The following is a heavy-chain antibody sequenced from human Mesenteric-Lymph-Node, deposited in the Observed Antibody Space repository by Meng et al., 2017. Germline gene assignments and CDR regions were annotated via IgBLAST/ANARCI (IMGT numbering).Heavy chain of an antibody. V-gene: IGHV3-48*03. D-gene: IGHD3-10*01. J-gene: IGHJ3*02. CDR3: ARGLDMVRGVPDAFDI. CDR1: GFTFSSYE. CDR2: ISSSGSTI. Sequence: GESLKISCAASGFTFSSYEMNWVRQAPGKGLEWVSYISSSGSTIYYADSVKGRFTISRDNAKNSLYLQMNSLRAEDTAVYYCARGLDMVRGVPDAFDIWGQGTMVTVSS.